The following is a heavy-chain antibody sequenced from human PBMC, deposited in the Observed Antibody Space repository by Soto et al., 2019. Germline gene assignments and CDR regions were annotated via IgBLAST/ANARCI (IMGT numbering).Heavy chain of an antibody. CDR1: GFTFSSYG. CDR2: ISYDGSNK. J-gene: IGHJ6*02. V-gene: IGHV3-30*03. CDR3: ASGRGNIYYYYGMDV. Sequence: GGSLRLSCAASGFTFSSYGMHWVRQAPGKGLEWVAVISYDGSNKYYADSVKGRFTISRDNSKNTLYLQMNSLRAEDTAVYYCASGRGNIYYYYGMDVWGQGTTVTVSS. D-gene: IGHD3-10*01.